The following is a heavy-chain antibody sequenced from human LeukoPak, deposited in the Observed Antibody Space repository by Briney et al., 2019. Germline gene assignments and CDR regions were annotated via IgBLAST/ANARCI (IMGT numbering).Heavy chain of an antibody. CDR2: INPSGGST. J-gene: IGHJ6*02. Sequence: ASVKVSCKASGYTFTSYYMHWVRQAPGQGLGWMGIINPSGGSTSYAQKFQGRVTMTRDTSTSTVHMELSSLRSEDTAVYYCARDPYYDFWSGYYTDYYYYGMDVWGQGTTVTVSS. CDR3: ARDPYYDFWSGYYTDYYYYGMDV. D-gene: IGHD3-3*01. CDR1: GYTFTSYY. V-gene: IGHV1-46*01.